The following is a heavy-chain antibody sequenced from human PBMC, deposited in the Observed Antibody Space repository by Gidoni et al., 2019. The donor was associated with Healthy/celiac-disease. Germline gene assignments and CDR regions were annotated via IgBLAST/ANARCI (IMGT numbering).Heavy chain of an antibody. Sequence: EVQLLESGGGLVQPGGSLRLSCAASGFTFSSYAMSWVRQAPGKGLESVSAISGSGGSTYYADSVKGRFTISRDNSKNTLYLQMNSLRAEDTAVYYCAKGGGAYDAFDIWGQGTMVTVSS. CDR2: ISGSGGST. CDR3: AKGGGAYDAFDI. D-gene: IGHD3-16*01. CDR1: GFTFSSYA. J-gene: IGHJ3*02. V-gene: IGHV3-23*01.